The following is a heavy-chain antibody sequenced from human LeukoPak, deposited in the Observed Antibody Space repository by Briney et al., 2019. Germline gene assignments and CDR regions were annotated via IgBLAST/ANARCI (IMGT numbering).Heavy chain of an antibody. CDR1: GFTFSNFA. CDR3: TRDLESSL. CDR2: IKRKSDGETT. V-gene: IGHV3-15*01. Sequence: GGSLRLSCATSGFTFSNFAMTWVRQAPGKGLEWVGRIKRKSDGETTDYAAPVKGRFTISRDDSKNTLYLQMNSLKTEDTAVYYCTRDLESSLWGQGTLVIVSS. J-gene: IGHJ4*02.